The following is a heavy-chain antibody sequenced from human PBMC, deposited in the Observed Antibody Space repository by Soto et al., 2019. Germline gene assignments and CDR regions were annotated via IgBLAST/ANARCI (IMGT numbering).Heavy chain of an antibody. Sequence: GGSLRLSCAASGFTFSSYEMNWVRQAPGKGLEWVSYISSGGSTIYYADSVKGRFTISRDNAKNSLYLQMNSLRAEDTAVYYCARDRGEAYCTNGVCFGGGMDVWGQGTTVTVSS. CDR2: ISSGGSTI. CDR1: GFTFSSYE. CDR3: ARDRGEAYCTNGVCFGGGMDV. V-gene: IGHV3-48*03. J-gene: IGHJ6*02. D-gene: IGHD2-8*01.